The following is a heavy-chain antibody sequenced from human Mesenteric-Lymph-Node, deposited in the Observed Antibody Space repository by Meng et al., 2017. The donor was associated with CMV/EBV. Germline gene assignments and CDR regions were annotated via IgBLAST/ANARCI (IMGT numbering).Heavy chain of an antibody. V-gene: IGHV3-30*02. D-gene: IGHD2-2*01. Sequence: GESLKISCAASGFTFSSYGMHWVRQAPGKGLEWVAFIRYDGSNKYYADSVKGRFTISRDNSKNTLYLQMNSLRAEDTAVYYCAKGDRIVVVPAAIKEGAFDIWGQGTMVTVSS. CDR1: GFTFSSYG. CDR3: AKGDRIVVVPAAIKEGAFDI. CDR2: IRYDGSNK. J-gene: IGHJ3*02.